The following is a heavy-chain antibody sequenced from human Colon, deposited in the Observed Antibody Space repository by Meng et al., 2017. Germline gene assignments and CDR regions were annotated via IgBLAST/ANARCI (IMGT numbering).Heavy chain of an antibody. CDR2: VSYDGSAQ. CDR3: ARSYFDGSGRFDC. CDR1: GFTFGSFA. V-gene: IGHV3-30*03. J-gene: IGHJ4*02. Sequence: GESLKISCAASGFTFGSFAMQWARQAPGKGLEWVAVVSYDGSAQDYADSVKGRFIISRDNSKNTLYLQMNSLRVEDTAIYYCARSYFDGSGRFDCWGQGTLVTVLL. D-gene: IGHD3-22*01.